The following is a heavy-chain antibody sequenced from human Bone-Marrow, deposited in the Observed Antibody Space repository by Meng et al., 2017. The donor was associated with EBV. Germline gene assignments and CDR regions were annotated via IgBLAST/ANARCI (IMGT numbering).Heavy chain of an antibody. V-gene: IGHV3-74*01. J-gene: IGHJ4*02. Sequence: EVQLVESGEALVKPGGSLRLSCAASGFTFSSYWMHWVRQAPGKGLVWVSRTNENGRITNYADSVEGRFTISRDNTRNTLYLHMNSLRPEDTAVYFCSRDLVGSDDDWGQGTLVTVSS. CDR2: TNENGRIT. D-gene: IGHD6-25*01. CDR3: SRDLVGSDDD. CDR1: GFTFSSYW.